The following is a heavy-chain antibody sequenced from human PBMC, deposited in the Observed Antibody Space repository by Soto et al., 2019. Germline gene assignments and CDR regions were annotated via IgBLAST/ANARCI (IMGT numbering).Heavy chain of an antibody. D-gene: IGHD5-18*01. CDR2: ISSSSSSI. V-gene: IGHV3-21*01. CDR1: GFTFSSYS. Sequence: EVQLLESGGGLVKPGGSVRLSCAASGFTFSSYSMNWVRQAPGKGLEWVSSISSSSSSIYYADSVKGRFTISRDNAKNALYLQMNSLRAEDTAVYYCARDARYPYGYDYWGQGTLVTVSS. J-gene: IGHJ4*02. CDR3: ARDARYPYGYDY.